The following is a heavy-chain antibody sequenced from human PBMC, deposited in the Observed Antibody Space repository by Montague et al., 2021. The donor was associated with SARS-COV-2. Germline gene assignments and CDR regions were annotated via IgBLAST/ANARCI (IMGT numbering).Heavy chain of an antibody. Sequence: SLILSFSSSGFTFSNSAMNWVRQAPGKGLEWVSGSSGSDGGTHYADSVKGRFTISRDNSKNVLYLQMNSLRAEDTALYYCAKDSYYYGLGYGMDVWGQGTTVTVSS. CDR1: GFTFSNSA. CDR2: SSGSDGGT. CDR3: AKDSYYYGLGYGMDV. D-gene: IGHD3-10*01. J-gene: IGHJ6*02. V-gene: IGHV3-23*01.